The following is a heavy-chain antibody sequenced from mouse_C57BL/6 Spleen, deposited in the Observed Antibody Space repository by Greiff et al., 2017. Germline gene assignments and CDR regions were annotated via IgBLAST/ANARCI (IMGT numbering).Heavy chain of an antibody. CDR2: INYDGSST. Sequence: DVQLVESEGGLVQPGSSMKLSCTASGFTFSDYYMAWVRQVPEKGLEWVANINYDGSSTYYLDSLKSRFIISRDNAKNILYLQMSSLKSEDTATYYCARDGVAPFDYWGQGTTLTVSS. J-gene: IGHJ2*01. V-gene: IGHV5-16*01. CDR1: GFTFSDYY. D-gene: IGHD1-1*02. CDR3: ARDGVAPFDY.